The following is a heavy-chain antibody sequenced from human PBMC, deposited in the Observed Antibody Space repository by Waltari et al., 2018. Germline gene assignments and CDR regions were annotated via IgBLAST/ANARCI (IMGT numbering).Heavy chain of an antibody. V-gene: IGHV1-69*05. D-gene: IGHD6-6*01. J-gene: IGHJ6*03. Sequence: QVQLVQSGAEVNKPGSSVKVSCKASGGTFSSYAISWVRQAPGQGLEWMGGIIPIFGTANYAQKFQGRVTITTDESTSTAYMELSSLRSEDTAVYYCARGELYSSSQGTYYMDVWGKGTTVTVSS. CDR2: IIPIFGTA. CDR3: ARGELYSSSQGTYYMDV. CDR1: GGTFSSYA.